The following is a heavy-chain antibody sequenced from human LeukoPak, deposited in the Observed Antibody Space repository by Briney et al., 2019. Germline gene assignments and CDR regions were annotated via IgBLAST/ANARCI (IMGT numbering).Heavy chain of an antibody. V-gene: IGHV3-66*01. CDR3: ARDSSSGTYYYGSGTLGSEYLQH. CDR1: GFTVSSNY. D-gene: IGHD3-10*01. CDR2: IYSGGST. J-gene: IGHJ1*01. Sequence: QPGGSLRLSCAASGFTVSSNYMSWVRQAPGKGLEWVSVIYSGGSTYYADSVKGRFTISRDNSKNTLYLQMNSLRAEDTAVYYCARDSSSGTYYYGSGTLGSEYLQHWGQGTLVTVSS.